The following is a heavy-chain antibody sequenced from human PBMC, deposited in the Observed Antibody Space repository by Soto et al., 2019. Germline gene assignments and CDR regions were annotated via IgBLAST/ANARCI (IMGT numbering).Heavy chain of an antibody. V-gene: IGHV1-69*02. J-gene: IGHJ5*02. D-gene: IGHD3-10*01. Sequence: QVQLVQSGAEGKKPGSSVKVSCKASGGTFSSYTISWVRQAPGPGLEWMGRIIPNLGIANYAQKFQGRVTITADKAASTAYMELSSLRSEDTAVYYCARSLHHHLISLVRGGSFHFDPWGQGTLVTVSS. CDR1: GGTFSSYT. CDR2: IIPNLGIA. CDR3: ARSLHHHLISLVRGGSFHFDP.